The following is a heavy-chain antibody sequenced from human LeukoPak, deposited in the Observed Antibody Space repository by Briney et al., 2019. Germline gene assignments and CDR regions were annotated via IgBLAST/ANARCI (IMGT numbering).Heavy chain of an antibody. V-gene: IGHV1-69*13. Sequence: SVKVSCKASGGTFSSYAISWVRQAPGQGLEWMGGIIPIFGTANYAQKFQGRVTITADESTSTAYMELRSLRSDDTAVYYCARGGASYRGSYSTYYYYGMDVWGQGTTVTVSS. CDR3: ARGGASYRGSYSTYYYYGMDV. J-gene: IGHJ6*02. CDR1: GGTFSSYA. D-gene: IGHD1-26*01. CDR2: IIPIFGTA.